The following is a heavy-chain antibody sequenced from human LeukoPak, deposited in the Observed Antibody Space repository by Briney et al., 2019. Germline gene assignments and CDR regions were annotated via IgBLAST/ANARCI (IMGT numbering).Heavy chain of an antibody. V-gene: IGHV4-39*01. CDR1: GGSISSSSYY. D-gene: IGHD3-10*01. CDR2: IYYSGST. Sequence: SETLSLTCTVSGGSISSSSYYWGWIPQPPGKGLEWIGSIYYSGSTYYNPSLKIRVTISVDTSKNRFSRELSSVAAADTAVYYCASPDGSGIYWGQGTLVTVSS. J-gene: IGHJ4*02. CDR3: ASPDGSGIY.